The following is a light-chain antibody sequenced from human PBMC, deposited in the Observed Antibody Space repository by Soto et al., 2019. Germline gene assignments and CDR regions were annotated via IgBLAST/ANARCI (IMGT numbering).Light chain of an antibody. CDR3: QHYYSTPVT. CDR1: QSVLYSSNNKNY. V-gene: IGKV4-1*01. Sequence: DIVMTQSPDSLALSLGERATINCKSSQSVLYSSNNKNYLAWYQQRPGQPPKLLIYWASTRESGVPDRFSGSGSGTDFTLNISSLQAEDVAVYYCQHYYSTPVTFGQGTKLEIK. CDR2: WAS. J-gene: IGKJ2*01.